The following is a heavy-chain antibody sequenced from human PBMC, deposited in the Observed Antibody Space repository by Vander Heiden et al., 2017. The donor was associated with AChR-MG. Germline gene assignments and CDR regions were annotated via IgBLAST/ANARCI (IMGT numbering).Heavy chain of an antibody. Sequence: QLTLKGPGPTLATPPQTLALTCTFSGSPLSTSGVGVGWIRQPPGKALEWLALINWDDDKRYSPSLKSRLTITKDTSKNQVVLTMTNMDPVDTATYYCAHSQTTYGMDVWGQGTTVTVSS. CDR2: INWDDDK. CDR3: AHSQTTYGMDV. V-gene: IGHV2-5*02. D-gene: IGHD4-17*01. J-gene: IGHJ6*02. CDR1: GSPLSTSGVG.